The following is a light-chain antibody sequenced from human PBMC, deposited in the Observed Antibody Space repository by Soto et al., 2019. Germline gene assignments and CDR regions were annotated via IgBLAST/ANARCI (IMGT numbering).Light chain of an antibody. CDR2: WAS. J-gene: IGKJ4*02. V-gene: IGKV4-1*01. Sequence: DIVMTQSPDSLALSLGEKTIIICCSSRPVLYSSNNKNYLAWYQQKPGQPPKLLIYWASTRESGVPDRFSGSGSGTDFTLTISSLQAEDVAVYYCQQYYSTPQTFGGGTKVDIK. CDR3: QQYYSTPQT. CDR1: RPVLYSSNNKNY.